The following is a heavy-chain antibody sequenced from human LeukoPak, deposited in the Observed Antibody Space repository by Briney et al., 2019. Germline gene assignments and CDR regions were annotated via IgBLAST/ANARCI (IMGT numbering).Heavy chain of an antibody. D-gene: IGHD3-22*01. CDR2: ISDDGVTT. CDR1: GFTFDDYA. J-gene: IGHJ4*02. V-gene: IGHV3-43*02. Sequence: GGSLRLSCAASGFTFDDYAMHWVRQAPGKGLEWVSLISDDGVTTFYGDSVRGRFTVSRDNSKNSLYLQMNSLRPEDTAFYYCAKEMGLFDSTGYHPYWGLGTLVTVSS. CDR3: AKEMGLFDSTGYHPY.